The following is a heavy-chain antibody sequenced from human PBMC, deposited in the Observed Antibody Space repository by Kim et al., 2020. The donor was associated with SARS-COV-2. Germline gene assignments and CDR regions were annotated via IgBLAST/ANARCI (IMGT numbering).Heavy chain of an antibody. V-gene: IGHV3-30*18. J-gene: IGHJ4*02. Sequence: GGSLRLSCAASGFTFSSYGMHWVRQAPGKGLEWVAVISYDGSNKYYADSVKGRFTISRDNSKNTLYLQMNSLRAEDTAVYYCAKDGTPIYGDYDDYQLFNWGQGTLVTVSS. CDR2: ISYDGSNK. CDR1: GFTFSSYG. D-gene: IGHD4-17*01. CDR3: AKDGTPIYGDYDDYQLFN.